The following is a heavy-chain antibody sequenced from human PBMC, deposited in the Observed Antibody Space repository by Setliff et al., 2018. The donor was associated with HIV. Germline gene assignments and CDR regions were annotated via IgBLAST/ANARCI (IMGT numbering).Heavy chain of an antibody. CDR2: IRSKAYGGTT. CDR3: TRDRLGIFRFLDS. D-gene: IGHD7-27*01. Sequence: PGGSLRLSCAASGFTFNTYAMSWVRQAPGKGLEWVGFIRSKAYGGTTEYAASVKGRFTISRDDSKRIAYLQMNSLKSEDTAVYFCTRDRLGIFRFLDSWGQGTLVTVSS. V-gene: IGHV3-49*04. J-gene: IGHJ4*02. CDR1: GFTFNTYA.